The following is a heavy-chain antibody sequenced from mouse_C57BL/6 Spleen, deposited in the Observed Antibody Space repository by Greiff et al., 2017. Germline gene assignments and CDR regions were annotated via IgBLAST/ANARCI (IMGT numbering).Heavy chain of an antibody. CDR1: GYAFSSSW. D-gene: IGHD1-1*01. CDR3: ARNSDYYGSSYGAMDY. CDR2: IYPGDGDT. V-gene: IGHV1-82*01. J-gene: IGHJ4*01. Sequence: QVQLQQSGPELVKPGASVKISCKASGYAFSSSWMNWVKQRPGKGLEWIGRIYPGDGDTNYNGKFKGKATLTADKSSSTAYMQLSSLTSEDSAVXFCARNSDYYGSSYGAMDYWGQGTSVTVSS.